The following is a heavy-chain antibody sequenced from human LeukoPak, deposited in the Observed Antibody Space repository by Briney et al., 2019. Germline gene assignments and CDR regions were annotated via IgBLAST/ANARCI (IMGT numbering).Heavy chain of an antibody. J-gene: IGHJ4*02. CDR2: IIPILGIA. CDR1: GGTFSSYA. Sequence: SVKVSCKASGGTFSSYAISWVRQAPGQGLEWMGRIIPILGIANYAQKVQGRVTITADKSTSTAYMELSSLRSEDTAVYYCACGSPAILRSPFDYWGQGTLVTVSS. V-gene: IGHV1-69*04. D-gene: IGHD2-21*01. CDR3: ACGSPAILRSPFDY.